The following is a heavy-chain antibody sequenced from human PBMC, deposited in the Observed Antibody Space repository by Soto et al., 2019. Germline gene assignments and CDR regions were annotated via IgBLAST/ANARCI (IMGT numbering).Heavy chain of an antibody. CDR1: GGSLSSHF. D-gene: IGHD3-22*01. V-gene: IGHV4-59*11. CDR3: ARVVVITLDAFDM. J-gene: IGHJ3*02. Sequence: QVRLQESGPALVKSSETLSLNCTVSGGSLSSHFWSWLRHPPGQRLEWIGYIYASGSTYYNPSLKSRVSISVGTSKNQFSLKLNSVTAADTAVYYCARVVVITLDAFDMWGQGPMVTVSS. CDR2: IYASGST.